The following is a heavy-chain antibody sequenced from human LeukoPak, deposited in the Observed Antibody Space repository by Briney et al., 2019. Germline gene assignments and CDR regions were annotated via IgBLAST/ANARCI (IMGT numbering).Heavy chain of an antibody. CDR3: ARECPYYYDSSGYYYVLRYFDY. V-gene: IGHV4-34*01. CDR2: INHSGST. Sequence: PSETLSLTCAVYGGSFSGYYWSWIRQPPGKGLEWIGEINHSGSTNYNPSLKSRVTISVDTSKNQFSLELSSVTAADTAVYYCARECPYYYDSSGYYYVLRYFDYWGQGTLVTVSS. CDR1: GGSFSGYY. J-gene: IGHJ4*02. D-gene: IGHD3-22*01.